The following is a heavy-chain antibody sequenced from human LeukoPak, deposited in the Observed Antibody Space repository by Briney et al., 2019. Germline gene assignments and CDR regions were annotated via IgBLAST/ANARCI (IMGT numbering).Heavy chain of an antibody. J-gene: IGHJ4*02. V-gene: IGHV1-2*02. CDR2: INPNSGGT. CDR1: VYTFTGYY. CDR3: ARGSVGWSGGDKRYFDY. Sequence: ASVKVSCKASVYTFTGYYMHWVRQAPGQGLEWMGWINPNSGGTNYAQKFQGRVTMTRDTSISTAYMELSRLRSDDTAVYYCARGSVGWSGGDKRYFDYWGQGTLVTVSS. D-gene: IGHD6-19*01.